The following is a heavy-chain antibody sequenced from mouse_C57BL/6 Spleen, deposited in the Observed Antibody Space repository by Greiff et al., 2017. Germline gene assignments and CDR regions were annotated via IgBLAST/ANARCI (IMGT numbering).Heavy chain of an antibody. V-gene: IGHV5-15*01. CDR1: GFPFSDYG. D-gene: IGHD2-4*01. Sequence: EVKLMESGGGLVQPGGSLKLSCAASGFPFSDYGMAWVRQAPRKGPGWVAFISNLAYSIYYADTVTGRFTISRENAKNTLYLEMSRLRSEDTAMYYCARHEGYDYDGEAWFAYWGQGTLVTVSA. J-gene: IGHJ3*01. CDR2: ISNLAYSI. CDR3: ARHEGYDYDGEAWFAY.